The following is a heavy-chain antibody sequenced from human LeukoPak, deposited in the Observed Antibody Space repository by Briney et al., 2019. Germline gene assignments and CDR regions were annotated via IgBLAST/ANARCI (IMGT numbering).Heavy chain of an antibody. J-gene: IGHJ4*02. CDR3: ANSRKYYDSSGYYYGGFDY. CDR1: GFTFSTYA. Sequence: GGSLRLSCAASGFTFSTYAMSWVRQAPGKGLEWVSAISGSVGSTYYADSVKGRFTISRDNSKNTLYLQMNSLRAEDTAVYYCANSRKYYDSSGYYYGGFDYWGQGTLVTVSS. CDR2: ISGSVGST. D-gene: IGHD3-22*01. V-gene: IGHV3-23*01.